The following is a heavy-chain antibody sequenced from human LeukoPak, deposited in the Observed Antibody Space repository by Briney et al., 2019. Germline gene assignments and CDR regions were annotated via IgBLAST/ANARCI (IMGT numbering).Heavy chain of an antibody. D-gene: IGHD2-2*01. J-gene: IGHJ4*02. Sequence: SETLSLTCTVSGGSISCGGYYWSWIRQHPGKGLEWIGYIYYSGSTYYNPSLKSRVTISVDTSKNQFSLKLSSVTAADTAVYYCARLRGGLYQLLSSGYYFFDYWGQGTLVTVSS. V-gene: IGHV4-31*03. CDR1: GGSISCGGYY. CDR3: ARLRGGLYQLLSSGYYFFDY. CDR2: IYYSGST.